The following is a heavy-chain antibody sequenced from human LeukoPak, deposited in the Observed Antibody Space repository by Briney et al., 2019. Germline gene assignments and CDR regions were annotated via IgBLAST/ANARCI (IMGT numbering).Heavy chain of an antibody. Sequence: PSETLSLTCTVSGDSISSSTYYWGWIRQPPGKGLEWIGTIFYSGSTYYNPSLKSRVTMSVDTSRNLFSLTLSSVTVADTAVYYCARSDKAAAGPFDYWGQGTLVTVSS. CDR2: IFYSGST. CDR3: ARSDKAAAGPFDY. D-gene: IGHD6-13*01. CDR1: GDSISSSTYY. V-gene: IGHV4-39*01. J-gene: IGHJ4*02.